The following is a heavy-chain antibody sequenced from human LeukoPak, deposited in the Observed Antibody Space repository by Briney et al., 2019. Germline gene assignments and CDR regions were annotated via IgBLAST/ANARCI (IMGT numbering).Heavy chain of an antibody. Sequence: ASVKVSCKASRYTLTSYAMHWVRQAPAQRLEWIGWSNAGNGNTKYSQKFHARVTITRDTSASTAYMELSSLRSEDTAVYYCARDWGTYCSSTRCYQHHYGDYHLRWFDPWGQGTLVTVSS. D-gene: IGHD2-2*01. J-gene: IGHJ5*02. V-gene: IGHV1-3*01. CDR3: ARDWGTYCSSTRCYQHHYGDYHLRWFDP. CDR1: RYTLTSYA. CDR2: SNAGNGNT.